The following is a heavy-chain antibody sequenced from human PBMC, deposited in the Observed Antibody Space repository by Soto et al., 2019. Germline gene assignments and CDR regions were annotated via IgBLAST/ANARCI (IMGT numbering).Heavy chain of an antibody. D-gene: IGHD3-9*01. CDR2: INTKTGGT. CDR3: ATDKVAFDM. Sequence: ASVKVSFKASGYIFTGYYIQWVRQAPGQGLEWMGWINTKTGGTKYAQKFQGRVTMTRDTSINTAYMEVSRLRSEDTAVYYCATDKVAFDMWGQGTMVTVSS. CDR1: GYIFTGYY. J-gene: IGHJ3*02. V-gene: IGHV1-2*02.